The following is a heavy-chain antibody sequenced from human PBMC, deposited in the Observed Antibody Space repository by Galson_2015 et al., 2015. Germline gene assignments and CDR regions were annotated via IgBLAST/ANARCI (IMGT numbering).Heavy chain of an antibody. CDR1: GGSISSYY. V-gene: IGHV4-59*01. CDR2: IYYSGST. Sequence: ETLSLTCTVSGGSISSYYWSWIRQPPGKGLEWIGYIYYSGSTNNNPSLKSRVTISVVTSKNQFSLKLSSVTAADTAVYYCARAAAIQGFDYWGQGTLITVSS. D-gene: IGHD2-2*02. J-gene: IGHJ4*02. CDR3: ARAAAIQGFDY.